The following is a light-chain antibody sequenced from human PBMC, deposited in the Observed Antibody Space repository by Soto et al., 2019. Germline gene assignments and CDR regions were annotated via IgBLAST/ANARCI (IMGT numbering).Light chain of an antibody. CDR1: QSVSSN. CDR2: GAS. J-gene: IGKJ4*01. CDR3: RQYQNCPLT. Sequence: EIVMTQSPATLSVSPGERATLSCRASQSVSSNFAWYQQKPGQAPRLLIYGASTRATGIPARFSGSGSGTEFTLTISILQSEDFAVYYCRQYQNCPLTFGGGAKVDIK. V-gene: IGKV3-15*01.